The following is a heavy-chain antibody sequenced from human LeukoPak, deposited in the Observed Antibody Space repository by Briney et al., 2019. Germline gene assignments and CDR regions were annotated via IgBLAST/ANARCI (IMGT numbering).Heavy chain of an antibody. J-gene: IGHJ4*02. Sequence: GGSLRLSCAASGFTFSSYSMNWVRQAPGKGLEWVSFISSSSSTIYYADSVKGRFTISRGNAKNSLYLQMNSLRAEDTAVYYCARDRGGSYSAIDYWGQGTLVTVSS. D-gene: IGHD1-26*01. CDR3: ARDRGGSYSAIDY. CDR1: GFTFSSYS. V-gene: IGHV3-48*04. CDR2: ISSSSSTI.